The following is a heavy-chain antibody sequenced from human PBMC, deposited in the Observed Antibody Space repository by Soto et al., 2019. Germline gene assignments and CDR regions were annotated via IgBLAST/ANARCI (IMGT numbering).Heavy chain of an antibody. J-gene: IGHJ5*02. D-gene: IGHD2-2*01. V-gene: IGHV4-31*03. CDR2: IYYSGST. CDR1: GGSISSGGYY. Sequence: SETLSLTCTVSGGSISSGGYYWSWIRQHPGKGLEWIGYIYYSGSTYYNPSLKSRVTISVDTSKNQFSLKLSSVTAADTAVYYCARGLVVPAAFNWFDPWGQGTLVTVSS. CDR3: ARGLVVPAAFNWFDP.